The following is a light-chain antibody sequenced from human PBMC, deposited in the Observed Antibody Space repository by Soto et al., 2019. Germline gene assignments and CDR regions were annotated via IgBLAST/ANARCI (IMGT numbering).Light chain of an antibody. V-gene: IGKV1-5*03. J-gene: IGKJ1*01. CDR2: KAS. CDR1: QSISSW. CDR3: QQYNSYSQT. Sequence: DIEMTQSPSTLSASVGDIVTITCRASQSISSWLDWYQQKPGKAPKLLIYKASSLESGVPSRFSGSGSGTEFTLTISSLQPDDFATYYCQQYNSYSQTFGQGTKVEIK.